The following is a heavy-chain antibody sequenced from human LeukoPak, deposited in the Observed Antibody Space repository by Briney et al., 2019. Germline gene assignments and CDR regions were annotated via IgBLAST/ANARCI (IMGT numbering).Heavy chain of an antibody. CDR1: GGSFSGYY. J-gene: IGHJ4*02. Sequence: PSETLPLTCAVYGGSFSGYYWSWIRQPPGKGLEWIGEINHSGSTNYNPSLKSRVTISVDTSKNQFSLKLSSVTAADTAVYYCARDPYYYGSGSYFDYWGQGTLVTVSS. V-gene: IGHV4-34*01. CDR3: ARDPYYYGSGSYFDY. D-gene: IGHD3-10*01. CDR2: INHSGST.